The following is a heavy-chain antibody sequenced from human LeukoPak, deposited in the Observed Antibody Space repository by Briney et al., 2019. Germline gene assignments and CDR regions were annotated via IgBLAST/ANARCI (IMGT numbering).Heavy chain of an antibody. Sequence: GGSLRLSCAASGFTVSNNYMSWVRQAPGKGLEWVSVIYSGGSTYYADSVKGRFTISRDDSKNTLHLQMNSLRVEDTAVYYCARGRHNSGGDYWGQGTLVTVSS. J-gene: IGHJ4*02. CDR2: IYSGGST. V-gene: IGHV3-53*01. CDR1: GFTVSNNY. D-gene: IGHD1-26*01. CDR3: ARGRHNSGGDY.